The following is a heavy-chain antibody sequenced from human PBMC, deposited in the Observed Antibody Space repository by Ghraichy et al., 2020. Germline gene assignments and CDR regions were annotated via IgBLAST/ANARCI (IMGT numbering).Heavy chain of an antibody. V-gene: IGHV3-7*01. D-gene: IGHD2-15*01. CDR1: GFTFSRYW. CDR3: ARGGSGGSFDY. CDR2: IKRDGDEK. Sequence: GVLNISCAASGFTFSRYWMSWVRQAPGKGLEWVANIKRDGDEKYYVDSMKGRFTISRDNAKNSLYLQMNSLRAEDTAVYYCARGGSGGSFDYWGQGTLVTVSS. J-gene: IGHJ4*02.